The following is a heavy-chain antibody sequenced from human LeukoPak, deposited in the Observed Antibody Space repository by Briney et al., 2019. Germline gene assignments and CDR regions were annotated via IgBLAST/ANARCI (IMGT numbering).Heavy chain of an antibody. CDR3: ARDPGDGSGSYYFDY. CDR1: GYTFTSYG. Sequence: ASVKASCKASGYTFTSYGISWVRQAPGQGLEWMGWISAYNGNTNYAQKLQGRVTMTTDTSTSTAYMELRSLRSDDTAVYYCARDPGDGSGSYYFDYWGQGTLVTVSS. CDR2: ISAYNGNT. D-gene: IGHD3-10*01. J-gene: IGHJ4*02. V-gene: IGHV1-18*01.